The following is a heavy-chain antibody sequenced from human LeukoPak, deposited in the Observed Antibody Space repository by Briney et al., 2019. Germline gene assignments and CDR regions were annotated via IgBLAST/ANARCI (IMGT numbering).Heavy chain of an antibody. CDR1: GFTFSSYG. CDR2: IGTSSSTI. V-gene: IGHV3-48*02. D-gene: IGHD4-23*01. J-gene: IGHJ4*02. Sequence: GGSLRLSCAASGFTFSSYGMNWVRQAPGKGLEWVSYIGTSSSTIYYADSVKGRFTISRGNARNSLYLQMNSLRDEDTAVYYCTRHDFGGNSGDYWGQGTLVTVSS. CDR3: TRHDFGGNSGDY.